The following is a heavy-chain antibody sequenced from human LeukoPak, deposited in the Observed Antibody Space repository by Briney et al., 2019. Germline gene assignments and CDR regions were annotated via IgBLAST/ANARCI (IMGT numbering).Heavy chain of an antibody. CDR2: ISYEGSTQ. CDR3: AKSGAQYCTGGNCYFDC. J-gene: IGHJ4*02. Sequence: GGSLRLSCAASGFTFSSYGMHWVRQAPGKGLEGVAIISYEGSTQYYADSVKGRFTISRDNSKNTLYLQMNSLSAEDTAIYYCAKSGAQYCTGGNCYFDCWGQGILVTVSS. V-gene: IGHV3-30*18. D-gene: IGHD2-8*02. CDR1: GFTFSSYG.